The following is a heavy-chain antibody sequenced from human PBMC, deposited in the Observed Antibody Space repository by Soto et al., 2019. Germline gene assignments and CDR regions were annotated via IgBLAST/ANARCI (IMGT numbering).Heavy chain of an antibody. J-gene: IGHJ4*02. CDR3: ASAPSESGLDY. D-gene: IGHD1-26*01. CDR2: IIPIFGTA. Sequence: QVQLVQSGAEVKKPRSSVKVSCKASGGTFSSYAISWVRQAPGQGLEWMGGIIPIFGTANYAQKFQGRVTITADESTSTAYVAMSSLRSEDTAVYYSASAPSESGLDYWGQGTLVTVSS. CDR1: GGTFSSYA. V-gene: IGHV1-69*01.